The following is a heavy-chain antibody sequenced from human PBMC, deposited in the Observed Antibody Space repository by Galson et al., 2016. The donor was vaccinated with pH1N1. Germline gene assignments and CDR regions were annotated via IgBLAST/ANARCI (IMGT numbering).Heavy chain of an antibody. CDR3: SGSNWPLDY. J-gene: IGHJ4*02. CDR1: GFTFGDYS. Sequence: SLRLSCAASGFTFGDYSLNWVRQAPGKGLEWVGFISSNSYGGTTGYAASVKDRFTISRDDSKSIAYLQMNSLKTEDTAGYYCSGSNWPLDYWGQGTLVTVSS. CDR2: ISSNSYGGTT. V-gene: IGHV3-49*04. D-gene: IGHD1-1*01.